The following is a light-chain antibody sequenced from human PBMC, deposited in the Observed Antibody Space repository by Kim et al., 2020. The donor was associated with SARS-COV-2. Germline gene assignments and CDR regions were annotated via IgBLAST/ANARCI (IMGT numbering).Light chain of an antibody. CDR3: QHYDGSLWT. Sequence: EIVLTQSPGTLSLSPGERATLSCRASQSISNNYLAWYQQKPGQAPRLLIYGASNRATGIPDRFSGSGSGTDFTLTISGLDPEDFTVYYCQHYDGSLWTFGQGTKVDIK. CDR2: GAS. J-gene: IGKJ1*01. V-gene: IGKV3-20*01. CDR1: QSISNNY.